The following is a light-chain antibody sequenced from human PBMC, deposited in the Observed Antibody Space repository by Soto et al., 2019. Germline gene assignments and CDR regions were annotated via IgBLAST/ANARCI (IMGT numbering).Light chain of an antibody. CDR3: QVYVAPPFT. CDR1: QSVASNY. CDR2: DAV. V-gene: IGKV3-20*01. J-gene: IGKJ3*01. Sequence: EIVLTQSPGTLSLSPGDRATLACRASQSVASNYLAWYQQKPGKAPRLLIYDAVIRATGIPDRFSGSGSGTDFTLTISRLEPEDFAVYSCQVYVAPPFTFGPGTKVDIK.